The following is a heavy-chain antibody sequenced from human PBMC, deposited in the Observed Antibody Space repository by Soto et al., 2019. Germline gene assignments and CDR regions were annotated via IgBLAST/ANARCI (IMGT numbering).Heavy chain of an antibody. CDR1: GFTFTRYS. CDR2: ISSTTNYI. V-gene: IGHV3-21*01. CDR3: ARESEDLTSNFDY. J-gene: IGHJ4*02. Sequence: GGSLRLSCAASGFTFTRYSMNWVRQAPGKGLEWVSSISSTTNYIYYADSMKGRFTVSRDNAKNSVYLEMNSLSAEDAAVYYCARESEDLTSNFDYWGQGTLVTVSS.